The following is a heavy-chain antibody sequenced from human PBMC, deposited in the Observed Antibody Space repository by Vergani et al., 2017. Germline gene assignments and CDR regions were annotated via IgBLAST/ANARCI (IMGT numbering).Heavy chain of an antibody. Sequence: QVQLQESGPGLVKPSETLSLTCTVSGGSISSYYWSWIRQPPGKGLEWIGYIYYSGSTNYNPSLKSRVTISVDTSKNQFSLKLSSVTAADTAVYYCARGPYYYDSSGYYFDAFDIWGQGTMVTVSS. CDR1: GGSISSYY. J-gene: IGHJ3*02. CDR3: ARGPYYYDSSGYYFDAFDI. CDR2: IYYSGST. V-gene: IGHV4-59*01. D-gene: IGHD3-22*01.